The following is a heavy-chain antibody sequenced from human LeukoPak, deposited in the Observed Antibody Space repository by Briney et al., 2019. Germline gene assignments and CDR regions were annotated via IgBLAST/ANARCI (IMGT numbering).Heavy chain of an antibody. CDR3: ARSQNYYGSGDY. CDR1: GGSISSGGYY. J-gene: IGHJ4*02. CDR2: IYYSGST. Sequence: SETLSLTCTVSGGSISSGGYYWSWIRQHPGKGLEWIGYIYYSGSTYYNPSLKSRVTISVDTSKNQFSLKLSSVTAADTAVYYCARSQNYYGSGDYWSQGTLVTVSS. V-gene: IGHV4-31*03. D-gene: IGHD3-10*01.